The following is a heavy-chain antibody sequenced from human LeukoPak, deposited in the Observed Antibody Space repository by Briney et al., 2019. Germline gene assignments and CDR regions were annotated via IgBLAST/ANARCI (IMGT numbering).Heavy chain of an antibody. Sequence: ASVKVSCKASGYNFNIYGISWVRQAPGQGLEWMGWISAYNGNTNYAQKVQGRVTMTTDTSTSTAYMELGSLRSDDTAVYYCVRAKEGVTFVRGEMDYWGQGTLVTVSS. J-gene: IGHJ4*02. CDR2: ISAYNGNT. CDR1: GYNFNIYG. V-gene: IGHV1-18*01. CDR3: VRAKEGVTFVRGEMDY. D-gene: IGHD3-10*01.